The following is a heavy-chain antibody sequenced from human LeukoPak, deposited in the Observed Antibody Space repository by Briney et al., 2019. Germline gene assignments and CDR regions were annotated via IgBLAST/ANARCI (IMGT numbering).Heavy chain of an antibody. CDR3: ARSSGDGYNL. CDR1: GGPISSYY. D-gene: IGHD5-24*01. Sequence: SETLSLTCTVSGGPISSYYWSWIRQPPGKGLEWIGYIYYSGSTNYNPSLKSRVTISVDTSKNQFSLKLSSVTAADTAVYYCARSSGDGYNLWGQGTLVTVSS. J-gene: IGHJ4*02. V-gene: IGHV4-59*01. CDR2: IYYSGST.